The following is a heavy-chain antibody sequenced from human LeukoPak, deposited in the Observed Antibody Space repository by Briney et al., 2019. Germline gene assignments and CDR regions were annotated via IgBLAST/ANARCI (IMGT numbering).Heavy chain of an antibody. CDR3: ARNLGETPRGIFVDY. D-gene: IGHD3-10*01. V-gene: IGHV1-18*01. CDR2: IYAYNGNT. Sequence: AAVKVTLKASGYTFTDCGISWVRQPPAQGLEWMGWIYAYNGNTNYVQKFQGRVTMTTDTSTSAAYMELRSLRADDTAVFYCARNLGETPRGIFVDYGGQGTLVTVSS. J-gene: IGHJ4*02. CDR1: GYTFTDCG.